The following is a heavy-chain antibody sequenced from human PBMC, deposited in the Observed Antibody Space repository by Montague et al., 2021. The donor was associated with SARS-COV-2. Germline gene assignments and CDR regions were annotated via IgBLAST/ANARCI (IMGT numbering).Heavy chain of an antibody. Sequence: SETLSLTCSVSGGSITSSSYYWGWIRQSPDKGLEWIGNIYYSGSTYYNPSLKSRLTTSVDTSKYQFSLKLSSVTAADTAVYYCVSLWKYGSGSHYAPWDYYNDYVDVWGQGTTVTVSS. CDR2: IYYSGST. D-gene: IGHD3-10*01. J-gene: IGHJ6*03. CDR3: VSLWKYGSGSHYAPWDYYNDYVDV. V-gene: IGHV4-39*01. CDR1: GGSITSSSYY.